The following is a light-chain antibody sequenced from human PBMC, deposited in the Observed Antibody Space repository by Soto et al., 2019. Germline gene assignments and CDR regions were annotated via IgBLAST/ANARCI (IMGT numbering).Light chain of an antibody. J-gene: IGLJ1*01. V-gene: IGLV2-14*01. CDR1: SSDVGGYNY. CDR2: EVS. CDR3: SSYTSSSTPGYV. Sequence: QCVLTQPASVSGSPGQSITISCTGTSSDVGGYNYVSWYQQHPGKAPKLMIYEVSNRPSGVSNRFSGSKSGNTASLTISGLQAEDEADYYCSSYTSSSTPGYVFGTGTKLTVL.